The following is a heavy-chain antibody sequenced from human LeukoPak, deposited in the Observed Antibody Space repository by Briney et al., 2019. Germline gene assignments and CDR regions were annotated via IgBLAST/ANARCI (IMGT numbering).Heavy chain of an antibody. J-gene: IGHJ4*02. CDR3: SRGWLQQGFDY. V-gene: IGHV6-1*01. D-gene: IGHD5-24*01. CDR1: GDSVSNNNGG. Sequence: SQTLSLTCAISGDSVSNNNGGWNWIRHSPSRGLEWLGRTYYWSKSNNDYAFSVKSRITIKPDTSKNQFSLHLYSVTPEDTAVYYCSRGWLQQGFDYWGQGTLVTVSS. CDR2: TYYWSKSNN.